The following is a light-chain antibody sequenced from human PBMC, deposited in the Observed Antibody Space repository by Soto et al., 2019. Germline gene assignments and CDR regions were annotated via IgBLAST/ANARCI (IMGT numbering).Light chain of an antibody. CDR3: SSYSGSSNVI. CDR1: SSDVGGYDY. V-gene: IGLV2-8*01. CDR2: EVS. J-gene: IGLJ2*01. Sequence: QSALTQPPSASGSPGQSVTISCTGTSSDVGGYDYVSWYQQHSGKAPKLMIYEVSNRPSGVPDRFSGSKSGNTASLTVSGIQYEDEAAYYCSSYSGSSNVIFGAGTKLTVL.